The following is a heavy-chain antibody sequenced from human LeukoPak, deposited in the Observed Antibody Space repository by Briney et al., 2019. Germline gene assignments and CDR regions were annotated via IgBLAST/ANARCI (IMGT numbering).Heavy chain of an antibody. D-gene: IGHD3-3*01. CDR1: GFTLTSYA. Sequence: GGSLRLSCAASGFTLTSYAMSWVRQAPGKGLEWVSAISGSGAKTYYADSVKGRFTISRENSKNTLYLQMKSLRAEDTAVYYCAKWGFLEWLLSMFDYWGQGTLVTVSS. V-gene: IGHV3-23*01. CDR2: ISGSGAKT. J-gene: IGHJ4*02. CDR3: AKWGFLEWLLSMFDY.